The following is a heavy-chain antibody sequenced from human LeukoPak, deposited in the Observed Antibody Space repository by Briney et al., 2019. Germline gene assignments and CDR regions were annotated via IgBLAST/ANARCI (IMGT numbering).Heavy chain of an antibody. J-gene: IGHJ4*02. CDR1: GFTFGDYA. D-gene: IGHD2-2*01. CDR3: TRDLCSSTSCYAPFDY. Sequence: GRSLILSCTASGFTFGDYAMSWVRQAPGKGLEWVAFIRSKAYGGTTEYAASVKGRFTISRDDSKSIAYLQMNSLKTEDTAVYYCTRDLCSSTSCYAPFDYWGQGTLVTVSS. V-gene: IGHV3-49*04. CDR2: IRSKAYGGTT.